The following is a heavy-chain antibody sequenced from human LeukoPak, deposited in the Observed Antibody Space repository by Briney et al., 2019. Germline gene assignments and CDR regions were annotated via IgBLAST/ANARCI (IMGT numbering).Heavy chain of an antibody. Sequence: EASVKVSCKASGGTFSSYAISWVRQAPGQGLEWMGWINPNSGGTNYAQKFQGWVTMTRDTSISTAYMELSRLRSDDTAVYYCARGGITGTTRGPTRLNDAFDIWGQGTMVTVSS. V-gene: IGHV1-2*04. CDR1: GGTFSSYA. CDR2: INPNSGGT. J-gene: IGHJ3*02. D-gene: IGHD1-20*01. CDR3: ARGGITGTTRGPTRLNDAFDI.